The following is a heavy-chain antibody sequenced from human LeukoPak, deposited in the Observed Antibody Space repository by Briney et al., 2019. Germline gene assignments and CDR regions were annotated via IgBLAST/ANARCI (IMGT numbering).Heavy chain of an antibody. CDR2: ISGSGGST. J-gene: IGHJ4*02. Sequence: GGSLRLSCAASGFTFSTYGMSWVRQAPGKGLEWVSAISGSGGSTYYADSVRGRFTISRDDSKNTLYLQMNSLRAEDTAVYYCAKALGYCSSTSCYEDYWGQGTLVTVSS. CDR1: GFTFSTYG. V-gene: IGHV3-23*01. D-gene: IGHD2-2*01. CDR3: AKALGYCSSTSCYEDY.